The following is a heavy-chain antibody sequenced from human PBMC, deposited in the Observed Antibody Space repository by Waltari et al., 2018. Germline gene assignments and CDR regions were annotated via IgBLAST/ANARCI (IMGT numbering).Heavy chain of an antibody. J-gene: IGHJ4*02. D-gene: IGHD1-20*01. CDR3: ARWDAPGRYFGD. CDR2: THQSVNT. CDR1: GGSISSYF. Sequence: QVQLQESGPGLVKPSATLSLTCRVPGGSISSYFWTWIRQPPGKGLQWIGYTHQSVNTKCNPSLKSRVTMAVDTSKSQFSLRLTSVSATDTAVYYCARWDAPGRYFGDWGQGTPVTVSS. V-gene: IGHV4-59*08.